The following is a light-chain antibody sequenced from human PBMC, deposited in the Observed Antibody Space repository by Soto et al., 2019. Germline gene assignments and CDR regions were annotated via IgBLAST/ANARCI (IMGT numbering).Light chain of an antibody. CDR2: DVS. CDR1: SGDVGCYNF. J-gene: IGLJ3*02. V-gene: IGLV2-11*01. CDR3: YSYGGSYTWV. Sequence: QSVLTQPRSVSGSPGQSVTISCTGTSGDVGCYNFVSWYQQHPGKAPTLMIFDVSQRPSGVPDRFSGSKSGNTASLTISGLRADDEAGYYCYSYGGSYTWVFGGGTKLTVL.